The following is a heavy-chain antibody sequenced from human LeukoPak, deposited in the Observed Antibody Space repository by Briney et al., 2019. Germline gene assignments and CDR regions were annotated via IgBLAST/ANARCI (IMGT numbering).Heavy chain of an antibody. J-gene: IGHJ4*02. V-gene: IGHV4-59*12. D-gene: IGHD2-21*01. Sequence: PETLSLTCTVSGGTISSYYWSWIRQPPGKGLEWIGYINYSGSTNYNPSLKSRVTMSVVTSKNQFSLKLSSVTAADTAVYYCARVVGQAVDYWGQGTLVTVSS. CDR1: GGTISSYY. CDR2: INYSGST. CDR3: ARVVGQAVDY.